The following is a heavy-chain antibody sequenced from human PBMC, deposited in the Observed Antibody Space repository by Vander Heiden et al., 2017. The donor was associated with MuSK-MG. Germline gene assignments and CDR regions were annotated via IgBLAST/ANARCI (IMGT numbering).Heavy chain of an antibody. D-gene: IGHD2-15*01. CDR1: GYTFTSYD. V-gene: IGHV1-8*01. Sequence: QVQLVQSGAEVKKPGASVKVSCKASGYTFTSYDINGVRQDTGQRFEWMGWMNPNSGNTGYAQKFQGRVTMTRNTSISTAYMELSSLRSEDTAVYYCARGNRCSGGSCYSVLGGDYWGQGTLVTVSS. J-gene: IGHJ4*02. CDR3: ARGNRCSGGSCYSVLGGDY. CDR2: MNPNSGNT.